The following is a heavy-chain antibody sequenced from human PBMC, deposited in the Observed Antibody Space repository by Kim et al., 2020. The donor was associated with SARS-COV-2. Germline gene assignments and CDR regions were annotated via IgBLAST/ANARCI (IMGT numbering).Heavy chain of an antibody. J-gene: IGHJ4*02. CDR1: GFTFSDYW. V-gene: IGHV3-74*01. D-gene: IGHD2-15*01. Sequence: GGSLRLSCAASGFTFSDYWMHWVRQAPGKGLVWVSRITSDGSSKGYADSVKGRFTISRANAKSKLYLQMNSLRDEDTAVYYCATNRYCSGGNCYWGQGTLVTVSS. CDR3: ATNRYCSGGNCY. CDR2: ITSDGSSK.